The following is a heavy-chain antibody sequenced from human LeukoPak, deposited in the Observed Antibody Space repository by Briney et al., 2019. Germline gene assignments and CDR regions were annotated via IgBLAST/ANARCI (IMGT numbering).Heavy chain of an antibody. CDR1: GFTFSRSG. CDR2: ISYDGSNK. V-gene: IGHV3-30*18. D-gene: IGHD1-26*01. J-gene: IGHJ6*02. CDR3: AKDLSPYIVGASYGMDV. Sequence: PGRSLRLSCAVSGFTFSRSGMHWVRQAPGKGLEWVAVISYDGSNKYYADSVKGRFTISRDNSKNTLYLQMNSLRVEDTAVYYCAKDLSPYIVGASYGMDVWGQGTTVTVSS.